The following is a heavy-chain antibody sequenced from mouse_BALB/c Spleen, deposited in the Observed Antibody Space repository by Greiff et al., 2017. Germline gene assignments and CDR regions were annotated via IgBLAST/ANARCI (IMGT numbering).Heavy chain of an antibody. CDR2: IDTSDSST. CDR3: ASDYAPAWFAY. J-gene: IGHJ3*01. V-gene: IGHV1-69*01. Sequence: VQLQQSGAELVMPGASVKMSCKASGYTFTDYWMHWVKQRPGQGLEWIGAIDTSDSSTSYNQKFKGKATLTVDESSSTAYMQLSSLTSEDSAVYYCASDYAPAWFAYWGQGTLVTVSA. CDR1: GYTFTDYW. D-gene: IGHD1-1*02.